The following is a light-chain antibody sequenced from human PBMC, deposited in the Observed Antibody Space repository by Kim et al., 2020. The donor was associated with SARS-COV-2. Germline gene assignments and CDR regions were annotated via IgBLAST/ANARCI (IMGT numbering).Light chain of an antibody. CDR1: SIGSIN. Sequence: VALGQTARITCGGNSIGSINVHWYQQKPGQAPVLVIYRDSYRPSGIPERFSGSNSGNTATLTISRAQAGDEADYYCQVWDSSTVVFGGGTQLTVL. J-gene: IGLJ2*01. V-gene: IGLV3-9*01. CDR3: QVWDSSTVV. CDR2: RDS.